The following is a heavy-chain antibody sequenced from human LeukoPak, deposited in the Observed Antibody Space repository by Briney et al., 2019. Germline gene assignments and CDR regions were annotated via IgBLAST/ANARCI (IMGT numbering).Heavy chain of an antibody. CDR1: GFTFNTYA. CDR3: AKEAGYTSGWYDC. J-gene: IGHJ4*02. CDR2: ISGSGGST. V-gene: IGHV3-23*01. Sequence: GGSLRLSCAASGFTFNTYAMSWVRQAPGKGLEWVSDISGSGGSTYYADSVKGRFTISRDNSKSTLHLQMNSLRAEDTAVYYCAKEAGYTSGWYDCWGQGTLVTVSS. D-gene: IGHD6-19*01.